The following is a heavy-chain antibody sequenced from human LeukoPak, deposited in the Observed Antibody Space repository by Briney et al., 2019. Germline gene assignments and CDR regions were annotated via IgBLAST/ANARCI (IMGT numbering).Heavy chain of an antibody. D-gene: IGHD3-10*01. CDR1: GFPFSSYS. J-gene: IGHJ6*02. CDR3: ARRWAYGSGSYYYYYGMDV. V-gene: IGHV3-20*04. Sequence: GGSLRLSCAASGFPFSSYSMTWVRQAPGKGLEWVSGINWNGGSTGYADSVKGRFTISRDNAKNSLYLQMNSLRAEDTALYYCARRWAYGSGSYYYYYGMDVWGQGTTVTVSS. CDR2: INWNGGST.